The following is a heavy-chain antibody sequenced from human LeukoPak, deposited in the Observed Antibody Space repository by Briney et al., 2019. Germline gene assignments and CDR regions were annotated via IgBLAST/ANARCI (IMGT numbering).Heavy chain of an antibody. J-gene: IGHJ4*02. CDR1: GFTFSSYS. V-gene: IGHV3-21*01. CDR3: AKSIPSYYYDSSGPFDY. CDR2: ISSSSSYI. D-gene: IGHD3-22*01. Sequence: GGSLRLSCAASGFTFSSYSMNWVRQAPGKGLEGVSSISSSSSYIYYADSVKGRFTISRDNAKNSLYLQMNSLRAEDTAVYYCAKSIPSYYYDSSGPFDYWGQGTLVTVSS.